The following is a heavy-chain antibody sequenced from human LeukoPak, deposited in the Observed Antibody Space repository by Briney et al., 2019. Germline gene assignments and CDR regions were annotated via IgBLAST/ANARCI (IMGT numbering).Heavy chain of an antibody. CDR2: MYQDGSEK. D-gene: IGHD6-19*01. CDR1: GFIFSSYW. J-gene: IGHJ4*02. V-gene: IGHV3-7*03. CDR3: ARGDSSGWYFEY. Sequence: GGSLRLSCAASGFIFSSYWVTWVRQAPGKGLEWVANMYQDGSEKYYVDSVKGRFTISRDNAKNSLYLQMNSLRAEDTAVYYCARGDSSGWYFEYWGQGTLVTVSS.